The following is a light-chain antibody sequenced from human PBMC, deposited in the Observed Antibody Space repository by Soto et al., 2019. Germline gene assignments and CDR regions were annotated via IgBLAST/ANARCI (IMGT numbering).Light chain of an antibody. J-gene: IGLJ1*01. CDR1: SSDVGGYKY. Sequence: QSALTQPRSVSGSPGQSITISCTGTSSDVGGYKYVSCYRQHPGKAPKLMIYDVSKRPSGVPDRFSGSKSGNTASLTISGLQAEDEADYYCCSYAGSYTHYVFGTGTKVTVL. V-gene: IGLV2-11*01. CDR3: CSYAGSYTHYV. CDR2: DVS.